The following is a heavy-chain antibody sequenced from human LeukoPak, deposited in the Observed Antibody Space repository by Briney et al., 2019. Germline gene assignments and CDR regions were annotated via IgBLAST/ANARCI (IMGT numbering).Heavy chain of an antibody. Sequence: VGSLRLSCAASGFTFSSYWMSWVRQAPGKGLEWVANIKQDGSEKYYLDSVKGRFTISRDNAKNSLYLQMNSLRAEDTAVYYCARLLWFGELSGFDYWGQGTLVTVSS. CDR3: ARLLWFGELSGFDY. D-gene: IGHD3-10*01. CDR1: GFTFSSYW. V-gene: IGHV3-7*05. J-gene: IGHJ4*02. CDR2: IKQDGSEK.